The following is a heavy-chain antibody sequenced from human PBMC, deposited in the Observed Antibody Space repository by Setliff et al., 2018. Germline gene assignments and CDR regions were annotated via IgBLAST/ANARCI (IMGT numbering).Heavy chain of an antibody. Sequence: SETLSLTCTVSGGSISSGIYYWSWIRQPAGKGLEWIGRIYTSGSTNYNPSLKSRVTISVDTSKNQFSLKLSSVTAADTAVYYCVRTRGSSGWLNWFDPWGRGTLVTVSS. V-gene: IGHV4-61*02. CDR1: GGSISSGIYY. D-gene: IGHD6-19*01. J-gene: IGHJ5*02. CDR3: VRTRGSSGWLNWFDP. CDR2: IYTSGST.